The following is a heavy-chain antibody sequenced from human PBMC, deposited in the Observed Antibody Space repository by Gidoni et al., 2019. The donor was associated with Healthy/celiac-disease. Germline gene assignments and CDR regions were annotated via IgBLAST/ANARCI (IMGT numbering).Heavy chain of an antibody. J-gene: IGHJ3*02. D-gene: IGHD3-3*01. Sequence: QVQLQESGPGLVKPSETLSLTCTVSGCSVSSGSYYWSWIRQPPGKGLEWIGYIYYSGSTNYNPSLKSRVTISVDTSKNQFSLKLSSVTAADTAVYYCARTGDFGVVIGVFDIWGQGTMVTVSS. V-gene: IGHV4-61*01. CDR3: ARTGDFGVVIGVFDI. CDR2: IYYSGST. CDR1: GCSVSSGSYY.